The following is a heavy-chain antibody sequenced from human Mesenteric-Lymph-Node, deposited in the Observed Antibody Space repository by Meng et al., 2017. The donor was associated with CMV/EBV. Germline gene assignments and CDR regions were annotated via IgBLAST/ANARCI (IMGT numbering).Heavy chain of an antibody. V-gene: IGHV3-23*01. J-gene: IGHJ4*02. CDR2: ISGSGGNT. CDR3: AKSIDY. CDR1: GFTFSSNP. D-gene: IGHD6-6*01. Sequence: GESLKISCAASGFTFSSNPMSWVRQAPGKGLEWVSAISGSGGNTYYTDSVKGRFTISRDNSKNTLYLQMNSLRAEDTAVYYCAKSIDYWGQGTLVTVSS.